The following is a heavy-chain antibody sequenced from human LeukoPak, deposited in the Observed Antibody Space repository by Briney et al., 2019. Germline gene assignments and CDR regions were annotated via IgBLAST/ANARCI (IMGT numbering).Heavy chain of an antibody. J-gene: IGHJ5*02. V-gene: IGHV3-30-3*02. D-gene: IGHD3-3*01. CDR3: AKTPNSDFRSGHRHNWFDP. CDR2: ISYDGSNK. Sequence: GGSLRLSCAASGFTFSSYAMHWVRQAPGKGLEWVAVISYDGSNKYYADSVKGRFTISRDNSKNTLYPQMNSLRAEDTAVYYCAKTPNSDFRSGHRHNWFDPWGQGTLVTVSS. CDR1: GFTFSSYA.